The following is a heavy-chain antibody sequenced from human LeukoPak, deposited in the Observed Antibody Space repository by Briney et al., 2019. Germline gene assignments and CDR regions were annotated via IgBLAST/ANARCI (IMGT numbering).Heavy chain of an antibody. D-gene: IGHD1-26*01. CDR2: IDTSGSD. Sequence: SETLSLTCAVSGDSLSTYSWNWVRQPPGEGLEWIGNIDTSGSDTYGRSLKSRLTISIDSSKNQLYVRLNSVTAADTAVYYCARQGLWDYWFDSWGQGTLVSVSS. CDR3: ARQGLWDYWFDS. J-gene: IGHJ5*01. CDR1: GDSLSTYS. V-gene: IGHV4-4*09.